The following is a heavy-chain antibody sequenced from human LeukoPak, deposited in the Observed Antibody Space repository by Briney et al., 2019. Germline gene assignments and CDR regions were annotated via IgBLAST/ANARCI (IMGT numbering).Heavy chain of an antibody. Sequence: GGSLRLSCAASGFTFSSYWMHWVRQAPGKGLVWVSRIKSDGSNTNYADSVKGRFTISRDNAKNTLHLQMNSLRAEDTAVYYCAGDAFDIWGQGTMVTVSS. CDR1: GFTFSSYW. V-gene: IGHV3-74*01. J-gene: IGHJ3*02. CDR3: AGDAFDI. CDR2: IKSDGSNT.